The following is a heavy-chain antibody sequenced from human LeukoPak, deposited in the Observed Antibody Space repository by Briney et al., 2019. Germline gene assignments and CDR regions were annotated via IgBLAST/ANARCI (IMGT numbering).Heavy chain of an antibody. CDR2: ITSSATT. V-gene: IGHV3-11*04. Sequence: GGSLRLSCAASGFTFSDYYMTWIRQAPGKCLEWVSYITSSATTYYADSVKGRFTISMDNSKNSLYLQMNRLRAEDTAVYSCAKDTTTVTGHAFDIWGQGTMVTVSS. J-gene: IGHJ3*02. CDR1: GFTFSDYY. CDR3: AKDTTTVTGHAFDI. D-gene: IGHD4-17*01.